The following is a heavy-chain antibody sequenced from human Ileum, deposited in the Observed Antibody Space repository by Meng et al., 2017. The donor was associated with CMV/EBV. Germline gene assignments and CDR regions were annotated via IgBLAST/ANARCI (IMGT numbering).Heavy chain of an antibody. Sequence: SVKVSCKASGGTSKTYSISWVRQAPGQGLEWMGKIIPFFGVTSYAQKFQGRVTITADKSTGTVYMELSSLRSEDTALYYCARGKDTYSNWFDPWGQGTLVTVSS. CDR2: IIPFFGVT. J-gene: IGHJ5*02. CDR3: ARGKDTYSNWFDP. CDR1: GGTSKTYS. D-gene: IGHD2-15*01. V-gene: IGHV1-69*02.